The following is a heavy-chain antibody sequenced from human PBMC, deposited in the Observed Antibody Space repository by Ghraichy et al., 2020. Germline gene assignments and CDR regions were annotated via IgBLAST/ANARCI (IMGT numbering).Heavy chain of an antibody. CDR3: AKSTIAAPSYYYYMDV. CDR1: GFSFSSYA. CDR2: LSGGGAST. Sequence: GDSLRRSCAASGFSFSSYAMSWVRQAPGKGLEWVSSLSGGGASTYYADSLRGRFTISRDNYKNTLYLQMHSLRAEDTAVFYCAKSTIAAPSYYYYMDVWGKGTTVTVSS. D-gene: IGHD6-6*01. J-gene: IGHJ6*03. V-gene: IGHV3-23*01.